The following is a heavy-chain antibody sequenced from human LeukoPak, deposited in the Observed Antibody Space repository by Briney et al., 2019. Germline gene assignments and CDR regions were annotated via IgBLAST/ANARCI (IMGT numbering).Heavy chain of an antibody. CDR1: GFTFSNYW. CDR3: VRGLISAAGTFDY. D-gene: IGHD6-13*01. Sequence: GGSLRLSCAASGFTFSNYWMHWVRQAPGKGLVWVSRLNSDGSSTNYADSVKGRFTISRDNAKNTLYLQMNSLREEDTAVYYCVRGLISAAGTFDYWGQGTLVTVSS. CDR2: LNSDGSST. J-gene: IGHJ4*02. V-gene: IGHV3-74*01.